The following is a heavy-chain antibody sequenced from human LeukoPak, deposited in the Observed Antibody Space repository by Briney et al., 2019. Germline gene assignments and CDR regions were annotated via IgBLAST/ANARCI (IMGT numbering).Heavy chain of an antibody. D-gene: IGHD3-22*01. CDR3: ARARYYYDSSGDSYYYYYMDV. CDR2: TYYRSKWYN. CDR1: GDSVSSNSAA. V-gene: IGHV6-1*01. Sequence: SQTLSLTCAISGDSVSSNSAAWNWIRQSPSRGLEWLGRTYYRSKWYNDYAVSVKSRITINPDTSKNQFSLQLSSVTPEDTAVYYCARARYYYDSSGDSYYYYYMDVWGKGTTVTVSS. J-gene: IGHJ6*03.